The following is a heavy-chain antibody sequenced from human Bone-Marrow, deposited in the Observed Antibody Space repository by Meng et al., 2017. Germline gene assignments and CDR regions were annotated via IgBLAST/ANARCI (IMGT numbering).Heavy chain of an antibody. CDR2: IYYSGST. CDR3: ASLYGDSSVWYLDL. J-gene: IGHJ2*01. Sequence: QVQLQESCPGLVKPSQPPSLTGLVSGGSISSGNHYCIWIRQPPGKGLEYIGYIYYSGSTYYNPSLKSRVIISVDTSKNQFSLRLNSVTAADTAVYYCASLYGDSSVWYLDLWGRGTLVTVSS. V-gene: IGHV4-30-4*01. CDR1: GGSISSGNHY. D-gene: IGHD4-17*01.